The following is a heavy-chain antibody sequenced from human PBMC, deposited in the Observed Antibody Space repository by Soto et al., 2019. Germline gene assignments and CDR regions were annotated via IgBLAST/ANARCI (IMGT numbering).Heavy chain of an antibody. Sequence: SETLSLTCTVSGGSISSYYWSWIRQPPGKGLEWIGYIYYSGSTNYNPSLKSRVTISVDTSKNQFSLKLSSVTAADMAVYYCASSSWSLTYYYYYMDVWGKGTTVTVSS. J-gene: IGHJ6*03. V-gene: IGHV4-59*08. CDR2: IYYSGST. CDR3: ASSSWSLTYYYYYMDV. D-gene: IGHD6-13*01. CDR1: GGSISSYY.